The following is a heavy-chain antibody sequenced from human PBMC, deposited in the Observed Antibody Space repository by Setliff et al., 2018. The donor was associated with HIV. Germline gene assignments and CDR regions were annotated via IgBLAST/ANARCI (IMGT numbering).Heavy chain of an antibody. J-gene: IGHJ6*02. CDR3: TRKHRPGVGMDL. CDR1: GFTFSDYW. Sequence: PGVSLILSCAASGFTFSDYWMIWVRQTPGKGLEWVANINKDGSEKNYVDSVKSRFTISRDNAKDSLYMQMNSLRVEDTAVYFCTRKHRPGVGMDLWGQGTTVTVSS. V-gene: IGHV3-7*01. CDR2: INKDGSEK.